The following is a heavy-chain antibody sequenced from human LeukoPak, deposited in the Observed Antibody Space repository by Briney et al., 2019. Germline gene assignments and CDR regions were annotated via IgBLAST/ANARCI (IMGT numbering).Heavy chain of an antibody. Sequence: ASVNVSCKASGYTFTGYYMHWVRQAPGQGLEWMAIMNPSGGSTTYAQKFQGRVTMTRDTSTSTVYMDLSSLRPEDTAVYYCARDDVRLGGPSPYWGQGTLVTVSS. V-gene: IGHV1-46*01. D-gene: IGHD3-10*02. CDR1: GYTFTGYY. J-gene: IGHJ4*02. CDR3: ARDDVRLGGPSPY. CDR2: MNPSGGST.